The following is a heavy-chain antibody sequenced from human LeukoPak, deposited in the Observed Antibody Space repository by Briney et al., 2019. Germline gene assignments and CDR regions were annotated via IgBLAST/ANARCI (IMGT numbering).Heavy chain of an antibody. Sequence: GGSLRLSCSASGFTFSTYPMHWVRQAPGKGLEYVSTIFANGDITSYAASVKGRFTTSRDNSKNTLYPQMSSLRPEDTAVYYCVKSPSDGLDVWGQGATVTVSS. V-gene: IGHV3-64D*09. J-gene: IGHJ6*02. CDR2: IFANGDIT. CDR3: VKSPSDGLDV. CDR1: GFTFSTYP.